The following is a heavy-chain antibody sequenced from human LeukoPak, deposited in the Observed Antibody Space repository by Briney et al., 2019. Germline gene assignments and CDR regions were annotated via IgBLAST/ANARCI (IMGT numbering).Heavy chain of an antibody. J-gene: IGHJ5*02. D-gene: IGHD6-6*01. CDR1: GFTFSSYA. Sequence: GGSLRLSCAASGFTFSSYAMHWVRQAPGKGLEWVAVISYDGSNKYYADSVKGRFTISRDNSKNTLYLQMNSLRAEDTAVYYCARDGRSSSGWFDPWGQGTLVTVSS. V-gene: IGHV3-30-3*01. CDR2: ISYDGSNK. CDR3: ARDGRSSSGWFDP.